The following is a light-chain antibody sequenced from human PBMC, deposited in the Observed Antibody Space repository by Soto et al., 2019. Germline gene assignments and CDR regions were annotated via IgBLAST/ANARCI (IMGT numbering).Light chain of an antibody. CDR2: TNN. J-gene: IGLJ1*01. CDR3: AAWDGSLTGYV. Sequence: QSVLTQSPSASGTPGQRVTISCSGSSSNIGSNYVYWYQQLPGTAPKLLIYTNNQRPSGVPDRFSGSKSGTSASLAISGLRSEDEADYYCAAWDGSLTGYVFGTGTKVTFL. V-gene: IGLV1-47*01. CDR1: SSNIGSNY.